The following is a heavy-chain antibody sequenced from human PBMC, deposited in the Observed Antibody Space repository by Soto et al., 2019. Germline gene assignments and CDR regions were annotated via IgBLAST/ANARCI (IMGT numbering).Heavy chain of an antibody. J-gene: IGHJ6*03. D-gene: IGHD6-19*01. V-gene: IGHV3-21*01. CDR1: GFTFSSYS. Sequence: GGSLRLSCAASGFTFSSYSMNWVRQAPGKGLEWVSSISSSSSYIYYADSVKGRFTISRDNAKNSLYLQMNSLRAEDTAVYYCAMRACSSGWCHYYYYMDVWGKGTTVTVSS. CDR3: AMRACSSGWCHYYYYMDV. CDR2: ISSSSSYI.